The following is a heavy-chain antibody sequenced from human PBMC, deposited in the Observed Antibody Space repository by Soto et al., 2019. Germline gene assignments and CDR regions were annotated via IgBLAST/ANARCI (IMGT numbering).Heavy chain of an antibody. CDR3: AGRGPSGGFYDY. Sequence: EVQLLESGGDLVQPGGSLRLSCAASGFTFSSYAMSWVRQTPGKGLEWVSVISSSGVGTYYADSVKGRFTISRDNSKNTLYLQMNSLRAEDTAIYYCAGRGPSGGFYDYWGQGTLVTVSS. CDR2: ISSSGVGT. CDR1: GFTFSSYA. D-gene: IGHD3-22*01. J-gene: IGHJ4*02. V-gene: IGHV3-23*01.